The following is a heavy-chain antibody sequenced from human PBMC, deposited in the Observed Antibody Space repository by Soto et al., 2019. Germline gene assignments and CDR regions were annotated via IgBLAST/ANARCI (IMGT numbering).Heavy chain of an antibody. D-gene: IGHD1-7*01. CDR1: GGSISSYY. J-gene: IGHJ6*03. CDR2: IYYSGST. Sequence: QVQLQESGPGLVKPSETLSLTCTVSGGSISSYYWSWIRQPPGKGLEWIGYIYYSGSTNYNPSLESRVTISVDTSKNQCALKLSSVTAADTAVYYCARGAEGLELLHYMDVWGKGTTVTVSS. CDR3: ARGAEGLELLHYMDV. V-gene: IGHV4-59*01.